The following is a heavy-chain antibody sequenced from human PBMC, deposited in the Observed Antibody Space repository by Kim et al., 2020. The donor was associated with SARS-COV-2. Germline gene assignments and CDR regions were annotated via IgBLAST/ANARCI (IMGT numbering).Heavy chain of an antibody. D-gene: IGHD6-13*01. Sequence: AQKLQGRVTMTTETSTSTAYMELRSLRSDDTAVYYCAREGAAAGTWWFDPWGQGTLVTVSS. CDR3: AREGAAAGTWWFDP. V-gene: IGHV1-18*01. J-gene: IGHJ5*02.